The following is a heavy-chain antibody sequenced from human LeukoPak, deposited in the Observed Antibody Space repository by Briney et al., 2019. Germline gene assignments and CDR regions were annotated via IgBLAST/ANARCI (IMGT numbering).Heavy chain of an antibody. CDR3: ARGVGLGAAAGAFDI. Sequence: GGSLRLSCAASGFIFSSYWMTWVRQAPGKGLEWVANIKQAGSENSYVDSVKGRFTISRDNAKNSLYLQINSLRAEDTAVYYCARGVGLGAAAGAFDIWGQGTMVTVSS. J-gene: IGHJ3*02. D-gene: IGHD6-13*01. CDR1: GFIFSSYW. V-gene: IGHV3-7*01. CDR2: IKQAGSEN.